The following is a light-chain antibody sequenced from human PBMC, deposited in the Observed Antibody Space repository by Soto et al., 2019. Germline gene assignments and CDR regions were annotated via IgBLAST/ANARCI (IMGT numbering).Light chain of an antibody. CDR3: QQLDSYPIT. J-gene: IGKJ5*01. V-gene: IGKV1-9*01. Sequence: DIQLTQSPSFLYASVGDRVTITCRASQGISSFLAWYQQKPGKAPKLLISATSTLQTGVPSRFSGSGSGTEFTLTISSLQPEDFATYYCQQLDSYPITFGQGTRLEIK. CDR1: QGISSF. CDR2: ATS.